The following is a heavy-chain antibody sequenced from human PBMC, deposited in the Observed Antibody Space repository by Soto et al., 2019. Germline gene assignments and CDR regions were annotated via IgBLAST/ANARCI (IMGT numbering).Heavy chain of an antibody. CDR3: ARMGDVPYYYYGMDV. Sequence: QVQLVQSGAEVKKPGASVKVSCKAGYTFTSYGISWVRQAPGQGLEWMGWINGYDGNTNHAQKLQGRVTMSTDTSTSTACMAVRSLRSDDSAVYYCARMGDVPYYYYGMDVWGQGTTVTVSS. D-gene: IGHD3-16*01. CDR2: INGYDGNT. J-gene: IGHJ6*02. V-gene: IGHV1-18*01. CDR1: GYTFTSYG.